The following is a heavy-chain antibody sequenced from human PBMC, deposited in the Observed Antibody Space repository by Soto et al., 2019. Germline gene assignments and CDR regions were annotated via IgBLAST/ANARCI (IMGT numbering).Heavy chain of an antibody. CDR3: ARVVPGAEAWFGP. V-gene: IGHV1-18*01. D-gene: IGHD2-2*01. Sequence: GASVKVSCKTCGYTISNYGITWVRQAPGQPLEWLGWISLYSDGTNYAQKFQGRVSMTTDTSTTTAYMELRSLRSDDTAVYYCARVVPGAEAWFGPWGQGTLVTVS. CDR2: ISLYSDGT. CDR1: GYTISNYG. J-gene: IGHJ5*02.